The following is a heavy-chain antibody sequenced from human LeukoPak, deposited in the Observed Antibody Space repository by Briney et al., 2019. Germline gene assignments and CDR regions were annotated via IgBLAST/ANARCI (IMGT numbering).Heavy chain of an antibody. CDR2: ISSSDGNSK. J-gene: IGHJ4*02. CDR1: GFTFTCCG. CDR3: AKWSGNRPLYYFDY. V-gene: IGHV3-30*18. D-gene: IGHD3-3*01. Sequence: PGGSLRLSCATSGFTFTCCGMHWVRQASAKGLEWLAAISSSDGNSKYYADSVRGRFTISRDNSKNTVYLQMNSLRADDTAVYYCAKWSGNRPLYYFDYWGQGTLVTVSS.